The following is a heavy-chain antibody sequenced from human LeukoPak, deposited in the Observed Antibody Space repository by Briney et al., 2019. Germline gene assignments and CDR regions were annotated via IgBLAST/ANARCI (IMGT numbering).Heavy chain of an antibody. J-gene: IGHJ6*03. CDR2: MNPNSGNT. V-gene: IGHV1-8*01. Sequence: ASVKVSCKASGYTFTSYDINWVRQATGQGLEWMGWMNPNSGNTGYAQKFQGRVTMTRNTSISTAYMELSSLRSEDTAVYYCARGYSYGSATYYYYYMDVWGKGTTVTVSS. CDR3: ARGYSYGSATYYYYYMDV. D-gene: IGHD5-18*01. CDR1: GYTFTSYD.